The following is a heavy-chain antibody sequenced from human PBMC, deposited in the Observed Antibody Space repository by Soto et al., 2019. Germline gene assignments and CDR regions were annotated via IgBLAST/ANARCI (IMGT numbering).Heavy chain of an antibody. J-gene: IGHJ6*02. CDR2: IIPIFGTA. Sequence: ASVKVSCKASGGTFSSYAISWVRQAPGQGLEWMGGIIPIFGTANYAQKFQGRVTITADESTSTAYMELSSLRSEDTAVYYCARTGVDYPVQYGMDVWGQGTTVTVSS. CDR1: GGTFSSYA. CDR3: ARTGVDYPVQYGMDV. D-gene: IGHD4-17*01. V-gene: IGHV1-69*13.